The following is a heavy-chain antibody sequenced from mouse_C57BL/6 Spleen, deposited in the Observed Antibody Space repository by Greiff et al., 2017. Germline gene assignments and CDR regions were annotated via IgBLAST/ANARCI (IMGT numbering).Heavy chain of an antibody. CDR1: GYSITSGYY. D-gene: IGHD2-4*01. CDR3: ARVDYDWYFDV. J-gene: IGHJ1*03. CDR2: ISYDGSN. V-gene: IGHV3-6*01. Sequence: EVQRVESGPGLVKPSQSLSLTCSVTGYSITSGYYWNWVRQFPGNKLEWMGYISYDGSNNYNPSLKNRISITRDTSKNQFFLKLNSVTTEDTATYYCARVDYDWYFDVWGTGTTVTVSS.